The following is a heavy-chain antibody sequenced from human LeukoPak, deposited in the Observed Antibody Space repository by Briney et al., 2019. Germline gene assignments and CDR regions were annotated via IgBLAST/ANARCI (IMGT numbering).Heavy chain of an antibody. D-gene: IGHD6-19*01. CDR1: GDSISRGGFY. J-gene: IGHJ5*02. CDR2: IYYSGTS. V-gene: IGHV4-31*03. CDR3: ARVYTSAWSDSNWFDP. Sequence: SETLSLTCTVSGDSISRGGFYWSWIRQYPGKGLEWIGYIYYSGTSYFNPSLKSRLFISLDTSKNQFSLKMSSVTAADTAVYCCARVYTSAWSDSNWFDPWGQGTLVTVSS.